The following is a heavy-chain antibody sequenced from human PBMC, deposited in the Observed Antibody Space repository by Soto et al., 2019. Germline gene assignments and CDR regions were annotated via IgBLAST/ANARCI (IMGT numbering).Heavy chain of an antibody. J-gene: IGHJ6*02. D-gene: IGHD3-22*01. CDR1: GFTFSSYG. Sequence: SLRLSCAASGFTFSSYGMHWVRQAPGKGLEWVAVISYDGSNKYYADSVKGRFTISRDNSKNTLYLQMNSLRAEDTAVYYCAKDIGRTYYYDSSGYYASDYYYGMDVWGQGTTVTVSS. CDR2: ISYDGSNK. CDR3: AKDIGRTYYYDSSGYYASDYYYGMDV. V-gene: IGHV3-30*18.